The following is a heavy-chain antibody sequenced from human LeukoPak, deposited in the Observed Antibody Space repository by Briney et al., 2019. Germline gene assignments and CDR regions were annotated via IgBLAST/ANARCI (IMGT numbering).Heavy chain of an antibody. D-gene: IGHD5-12*01. CDR1: GFNFSSYG. V-gene: IGHV3-74*01. CDR3: TRGFGGYDF. J-gene: IGHJ4*02. CDR2: INTAGTYT. Sequence: GGSLRLSCAASGFNFSSYGMNWVRQAPGKGLVWVSHINTAGTYTTYADSVKGRFTISRDNAKNTLYLQVNSLRAEDTAVYYCTRGFGGYDFWGQGTLVSVSS.